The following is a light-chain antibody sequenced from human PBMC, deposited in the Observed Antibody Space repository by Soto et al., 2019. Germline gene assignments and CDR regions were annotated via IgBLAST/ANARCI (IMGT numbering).Light chain of an antibody. CDR3: MQALQTQYT. CDR2: LGS. V-gene: IGKV2-28*01. J-gene: IGKJ2*01. Sequence: DIVMTQSPLSLPVTPGEPASISCRSSQSLLHSNGYNYLDWYLQKPGQSPQLLIYLGSNRASGVPDRFSGSGSGTDFTLKISRVEAKDVGVYYCMQALQTQYTFGQGTKLEIK. CDR1: QSLLHSNGYNY.